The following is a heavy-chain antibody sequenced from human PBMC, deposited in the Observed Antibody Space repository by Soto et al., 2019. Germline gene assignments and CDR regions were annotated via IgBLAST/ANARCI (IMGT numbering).Heavy chain of an antibody. CDR2: IYFNGNT. CDR1: ADSFSKYY. D-gene: IGHD3-16*01. V-gene: IGHV4-59*01. J-gene: IGHJ4*02. CDR3: ASVTFGGVVLAH. Sequence: LSLTCTVSADSFSKYYWTWIRQPPGGGLEWIGYIYFNGNTNYNPPLKGRVTISRDTSKKQFSLNLSSVTAADTAVYYCASVTFGGVVLAHWGQGTLVTVSS.